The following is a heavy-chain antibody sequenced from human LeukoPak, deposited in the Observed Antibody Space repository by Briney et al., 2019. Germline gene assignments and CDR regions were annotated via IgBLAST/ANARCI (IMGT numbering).Heavy chain of an antibody. CDR1: EYTFTGYY. CDR2: INPNSGGA. V-gene: IGHV1-2*02. Sequence: ASVKVPCKASEYTFTGYYMHWVRQAPGQGPEWMGWINPNSGGANYAQKFHGRVTMTRDTSISTAYMELSSLRFDDTAVYYCARNAPYYYYYMDVWGKGTTVTVSS. J-gene: IGHJ6*03. CDR3: ARNAPYYYYYMDV.